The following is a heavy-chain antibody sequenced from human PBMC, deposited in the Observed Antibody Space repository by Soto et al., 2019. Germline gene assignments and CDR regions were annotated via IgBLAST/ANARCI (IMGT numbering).Heavy chain of an antibody. CDR3: ARWNVQHDSYGYF. D-gene: IGHD5-18*01. J-gene: IGHJ4*02. Sequence: GGSLRLSCAASGFTFSSYPMHRVRQAPGKGLEWVALISYDETKKYYADSVKGRFTISRDNFKNTLYLQMNSLRAEDTAVYYCARWNVQHDSYGYFWGQGTLVTVSS. CDR2: ISYDETKK. V-gene: IGHV3-30-3*01. CDR1: GFTFSSYP.